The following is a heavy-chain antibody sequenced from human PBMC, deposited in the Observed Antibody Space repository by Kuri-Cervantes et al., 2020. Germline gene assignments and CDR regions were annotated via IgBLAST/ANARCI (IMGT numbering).Heavy chain of an antibody. V-gene: IGHV3-23*01. D-gene: IGHD6-19*01. CDR3: AKSRAVTGTADS. Sequence: GESLKISCAASGFTFSSYGMHWVRQAPGKGLEWVSAISGSGDNTYYADAVKGRFTISRDNAKNSLYLQMNSLRAEDTAVYYCAKSRAVTGTADSWGQGILVTVSS. CDR2: ISGSGDNT. J-gene: IGHJ4*02. CDR1: GFTFSSYG.